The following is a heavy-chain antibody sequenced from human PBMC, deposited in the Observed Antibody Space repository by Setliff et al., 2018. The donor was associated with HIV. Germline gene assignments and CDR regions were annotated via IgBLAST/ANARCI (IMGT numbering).Heavy chain of an antibody. Sequence: SETLSLTCAVYGGPFTAHYWTWIRQPPGKGLEWIGEIHHGGSTNYMPSLKNRVTISVDTSKNQFSLTLRSLTAADTAVYYCARGAYRFDSWGQGNLVTVSS. CDR3: ARGAYRFDS. CDR2: IHHGGST. CDR1: GGPFTAHY. V-gene: IGHV4-34*01. J-gene: IGHJ5*01. D-gene: IGHD2-2*01.